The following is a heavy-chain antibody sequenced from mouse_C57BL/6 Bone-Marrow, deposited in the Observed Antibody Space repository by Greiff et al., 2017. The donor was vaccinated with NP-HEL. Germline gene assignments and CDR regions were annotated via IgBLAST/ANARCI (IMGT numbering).Heavy chain of an antibody. D-gene: IGHD2-1*01. V-gene: IGHV2-6*01. CDR2: IWGVGST. CDR1: GFSLTSYG. J-gene: IGHJ3*01. Sequence: QVQLKESGPGLVAPSQSLSITCTVSGFSLTSYGVDWVRQSPGKGLEWLGVIWGVGSTNYNSALKSRLSISKDNSKCQVFLKMNSLQTDDTAMYYCASLWGNYRAWFAYWGQGTLVTVSA. CDR3: ASLWGNYRAWFAY.